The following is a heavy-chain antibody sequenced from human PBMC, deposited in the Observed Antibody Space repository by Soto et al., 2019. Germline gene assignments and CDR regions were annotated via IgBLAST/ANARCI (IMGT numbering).Heavy chain of an antibody. J-gene: IGHJ4*02. CDR1: GYTFTSYG. CDR2: ISAYNGNT. CDR3: ARLSGGTENIYFDY. V-gene: IGHV1-18*01. Sequence: ASVKVSCKASGYTFTSYGISWGRQAPGQGLEWMGWISAYNGNTNYAQKLQGRVTMTTDTSTSTAYMELRSLRSDDTAVYYCARLSGGTENIYFDYWGQGTLVTVSS. D-gene: IGHD2-8*02.